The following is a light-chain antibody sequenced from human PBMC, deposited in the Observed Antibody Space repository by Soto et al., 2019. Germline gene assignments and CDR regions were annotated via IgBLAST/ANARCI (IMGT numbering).Light chain of an antibody. CDR3: SSYTSSATWV. CDR2: EVR. CDR1: SSDVGGYIY. Sequence: QSALTQPASVSGSPGQSITISCTGTSSDVGGYIYVSWYQQHPGKAPKLMIYEVRNRPSGVSDRFSGSKSGNTASLTISGLQAEDEAYYYCSSYTSSATWVFGGGTKLTVL. V-gene: IGLV2-14*01. J-gene: IGLJ3*02.